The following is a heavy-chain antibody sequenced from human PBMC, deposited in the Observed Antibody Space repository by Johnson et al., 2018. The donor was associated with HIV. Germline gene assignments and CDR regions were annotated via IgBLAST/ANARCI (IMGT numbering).Heavy chain of an antibody. J-gene: IGHJ3*02. CDR1: GFTFSSYD. V-gene: IGHV3-13*01. CDR2: IGIAGDT. D-gene: IGHD1-1*01. Sequence: VQLVESGGGLVQPGGSLRLSCAASGFTFSSYDMHWVRQVTGKGLEWVSGIGIAGDTYYPGSVKGRFTITREDAKNSLYLQMNTLRAGDTAVYYCARDSLETSDGAFDIWGQGTMVTVSS. CDR3: ARDSLETSDGAFDI.